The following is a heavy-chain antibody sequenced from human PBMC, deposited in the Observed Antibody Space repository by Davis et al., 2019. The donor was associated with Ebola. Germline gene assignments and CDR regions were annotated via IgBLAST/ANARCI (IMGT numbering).Heavy chain of an antibody. D-gene: IGHD3-10*01. CDR2: IYYSGST. CDR3: ARGPLLWFRDRFRGGWFDP. J-gene: IGHJ5*02. V-gene: IGHV4-59*12. Sequence: SETLSLTCTVSGGSISSYYWSWIRQPPGKGLEWIGYIYYSGSTNYNPSLKSRVTISVDTSKNQFSLKLSSVTAADTAVYYCARGPLLWFRDRFRGGWFDPWGQGTLVTVSS. CDR1: GGSISSYY.